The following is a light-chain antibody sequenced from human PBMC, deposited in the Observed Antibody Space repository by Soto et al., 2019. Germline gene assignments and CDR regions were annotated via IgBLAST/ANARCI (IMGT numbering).Light chain of an antibody. V-gene: IGLV1-40*01. CDR3: QSSDSSLSGSVV. CDR1: SSNIGAGYD. J-gene: IGLJ2*01. CDR2: GNS. Sequence: QSVLTQPPSVSGAPGQRVTISYTGSSSNIGAGYDVHWYQQLPGTAPKLLIYGNSNRPSGVPDRFSGSKSGTSASLAITGLQAEDEADYYCQSSDSSLSGSVVFGGGTKLTVL.